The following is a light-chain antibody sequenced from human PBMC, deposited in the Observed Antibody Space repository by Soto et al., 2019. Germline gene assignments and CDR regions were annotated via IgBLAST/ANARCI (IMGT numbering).Light chain of an antibody. V-gene: IGKV3-11*01. J-gene: IGKJ4*01. CDR1: QSVSSY. Sequence: EIVLTQSPATLSLSPGERATLSCRASQSVSSYLAWYQRNPGQAPRLLIYDASSRATGIPARFSGSGSGTDFTLTISSLEPEDFAVYYCQQRSSWPLTFGGGTKVEIK. CDR3: QQRSSWPLT. CDR2: DAS.